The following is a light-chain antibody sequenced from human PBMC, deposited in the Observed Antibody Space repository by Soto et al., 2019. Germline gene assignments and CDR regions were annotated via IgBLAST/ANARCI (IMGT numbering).Light chain of an antibody. CDR1: QDVRNR. V-gene: IGKV1-17*01. J-gene: IGKJ4*01. CDR3: LQHSSFPLT. Sequence: IQVTQSPTSLSASVGDRVTITCRTSQDVRNRLGWYQQKPGKAPKLLIYKASTLKSGVPSRFSGSGSGTEFTLTISSLQPEDFATYYCLQHSSFPLTFGGGTKVDIK. CDR2: KAS.